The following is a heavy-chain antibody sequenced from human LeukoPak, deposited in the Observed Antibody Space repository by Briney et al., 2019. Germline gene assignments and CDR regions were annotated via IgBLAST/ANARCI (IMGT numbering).Heavy chain of an antibody. J-gene: IGHJ4*02. CDR1: GGSISSGSYY. Sequence: SETLSLTCTVSGGSISSGSYYWGWIRQPPGKGLEWIGSIYYSGSTYYNPSLKSRVTISVDTSKDQFSLKLNSVTAADTAVYYCARHLPAGNTNFDYWGQGTLVTVSS. CDR3: ARHLPAGNTNFDY. D-gene: IGHD6-19*01. CDR2: IYYSGST. V-gene: IGHV4-39*01.